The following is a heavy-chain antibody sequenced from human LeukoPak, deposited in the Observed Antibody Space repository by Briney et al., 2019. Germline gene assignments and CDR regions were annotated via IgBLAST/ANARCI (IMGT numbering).Heavy chain of an antibody. J-gene: IGHJ4*02. CDR3: AGEYSGSYGRFDF. D-gene: IGHD1-26*01. Sequence: PGRSLRLSCAASGFTFSSCGMHWVRQAPGKGLEWVAIIWSNGINKYYTDSVKGRFTISRDNSKNTLFLQMSSLRAEDTAVYYCAGEYSGSYGRFDFWGQGTLVTVSS. V-gene: IGHV3-33*01. CDR1: GFTFSSCG. CDR2: IWSNGINK.